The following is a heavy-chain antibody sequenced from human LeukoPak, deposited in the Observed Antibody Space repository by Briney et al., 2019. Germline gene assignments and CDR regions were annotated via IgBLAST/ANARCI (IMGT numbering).Heavy chain of an antibody. CDR2: IYYSGST. CDR1: GGSISSSSYY. CDR3: ASVSRAAAGTKGWFDP. V-gene: IGHV4-39*01. J-gene: IGHJ5*02. D-gene: IGHD6-13*01. Sequence: PSETLSLTCTVSGGSISSSSYYWGWLRQPPGKGLEGIGSIYYSGSTYYNPSLKSRVTISVNTSKNQFSLKLSSVTAADTAVYYCASVSRAAAGTKGWFDPWGQGTLVTVSS.